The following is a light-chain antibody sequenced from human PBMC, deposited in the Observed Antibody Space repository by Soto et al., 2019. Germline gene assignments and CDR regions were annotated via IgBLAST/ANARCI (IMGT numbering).Light chain of an antibody. Sequence: QSALTQPASVSGSTGQSITISCTGTSGDVGGYNYVYWYQQHPGKAPKLMIYDVSNRPSGVSNPFSGSKSGNTASLTISGLQAEDEDDYYCNSYTSSSTPVVFGGGTKLTVL. CDR1: SGDVGGYNY. J-gene: IGLJ2*01. CDR3: NSYTSSSTPVV. V-gene: IGLV2-14*01. CDR2: DVS.